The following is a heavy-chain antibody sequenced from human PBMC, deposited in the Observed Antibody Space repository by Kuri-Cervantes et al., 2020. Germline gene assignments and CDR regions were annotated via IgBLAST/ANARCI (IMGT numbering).Heavy chain of an antibody. J-gene: IGHJ4*02. CDR1: GFTFSSYW. CDR3: ARDRSYGSLDY. D-gene: IGHD3-10*01. V-gene: IGHV3-33*08. Sequence: GESLKISCAASGFTFSSYWMSWVRQAPGKGLEWVAVIWFDGSQRYYTDSVKGRVTISRDQSMNTLYLEMNSLRAEDTAVYYCARDRSYGSLDYWGQGTLVTVSS. CDR2: IWFDGSQR.